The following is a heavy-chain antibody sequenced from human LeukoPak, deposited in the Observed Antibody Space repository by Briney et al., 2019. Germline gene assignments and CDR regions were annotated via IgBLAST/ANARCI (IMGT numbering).Heavy chain of an antibody. D-gene: IGHD7-27*01. J-gene: IGHJ4*02. V-gene: IGHV3-53*01. CDR3: ARRLPTAWGADS. CDR1: GFTVSNNY. Sequence: GGSLRLSCAPSGFTVSNNYMTWVRQAPGKGPEWVSVIYSGGSTYYADSVKGRFTISRDNSKNTVYLQMTSLRVEDTAVYYCARRLPTAWGADSWGQGTLVTVSS. CDR2: IYSGGST.